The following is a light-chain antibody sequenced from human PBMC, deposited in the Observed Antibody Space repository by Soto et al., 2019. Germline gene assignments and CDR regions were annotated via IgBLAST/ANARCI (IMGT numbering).Light chain of an antibody. CDR2: KAS. Sequence: DIHMTQSPSTLSASVGDRVTIPCRASQSIADWLAWYQQKPGKAPKLLIYKASTLQSGVPSRFSGSGSGTDFTLAISNLQPEDVAIYYCQKYNSVPLTFGGGTKVEIK. CDR3: QKYNSVPLT. V-gene: IGKV1-27*01. CDR1: QSIADW. J-gene: IGKJ4*01.